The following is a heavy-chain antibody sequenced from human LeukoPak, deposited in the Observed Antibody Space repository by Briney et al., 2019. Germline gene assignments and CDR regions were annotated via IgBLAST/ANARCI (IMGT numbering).Heavy chain of an antibody. CDR1: GGTFSSYA. J-gene: IGHJ4*02. D-gene: IGHD3-3*01. CDR3: ARDGTYCDFWSGYSPYYFDY. Sequence: ASVKVSCKASGGTFSSYAISWVRQAPGQGLEWMGGIIPIFGTANYAQKFQGRVTITADESTSTAYMELSSLRSEDTAVYYCARDGTYCDFWSGYSPYYFDYWGQGTLVTVSS. V-gene: IGHV1-69*01. CDR2: IIPIFGTA.